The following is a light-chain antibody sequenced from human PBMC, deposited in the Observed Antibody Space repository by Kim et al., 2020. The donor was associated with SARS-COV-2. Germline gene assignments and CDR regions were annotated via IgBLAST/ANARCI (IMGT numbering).Light chain of an antibody. J-gene: IGLJ3*02. CDR2: SNN. CDR1: RSNIGTNT. CDR3: AAWDDSLNGWV. Sequence: ELTQPPSASGTPGQRVTISCSGSRSNIGTNTVNWYQHLPGTAPKLLIYSNNQRPSGVPDRFSGSKSGTSASLAISGLQSEDEADYYCAAWDDSLNGWVFGGGTQLTVL. V-gene: IGLV1-44*01.